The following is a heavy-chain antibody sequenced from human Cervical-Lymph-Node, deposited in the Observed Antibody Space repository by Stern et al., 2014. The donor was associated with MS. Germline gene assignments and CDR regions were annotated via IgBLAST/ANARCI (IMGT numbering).Heavy chain of an antibody. D-gene: IGHD1-26*01. V-gene: IGHV1-69*11. CDR2: ILHNLGTA. CDR3: ARGELKEGLVRGMDV. CDR1: GGTFSSYA. J-gene: IGHJ6*02. Sequence: DQLVESGAEVTKPGSSVKVSCKASGGTFSSYAISWVRHAPGQGLEWMGRILHNLGTANYAPEFQGSVTITADESTSTAYMELSSLRSEDTAVYYCARGELKEGLVRGMDVWGQGTTVTVSS.